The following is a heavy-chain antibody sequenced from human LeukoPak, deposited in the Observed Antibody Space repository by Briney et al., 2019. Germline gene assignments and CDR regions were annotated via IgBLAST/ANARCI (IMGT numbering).Heavy chain of an antibody. CDR3: ARDRGYSGYGGLDY. CDR1: GFTFSSYE. V-gene: IGHV3-48*03. J-gene: IGHJ4*02. CDR2: ISSSGSTI. Sequence: PGGSLRLSCAASGFTFSSYEMNWVRQAPGKGLEWVSYISSSGSTIYYADSVKGRFTISRDNAKNSLYLQMNSLRAEDTAVYYCARDRGYSGYGGLDYWGQGTLVTVSS. D-gene: IGHD5-12*01.